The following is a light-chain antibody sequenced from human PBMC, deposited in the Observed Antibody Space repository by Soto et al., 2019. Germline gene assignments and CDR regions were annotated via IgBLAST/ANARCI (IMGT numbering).Light chain of an antibody. J-gene: IGKJ1*01. CDR1: QSLLHSNGNSY. V-gene: IGKV2-28*01. CDR3: MQSKRAART. CDR2: LGS. Sequence: DIVLTQSPLSLPVTPREPASISCRSSQSLLHSNGNSYLDWYLQKPGQSPQLLIYLGSIRASGVPDRFMWNRSGTTFTLKITKVEAEDVGVYYCMQSKRAARTFGLGTEVEIK.